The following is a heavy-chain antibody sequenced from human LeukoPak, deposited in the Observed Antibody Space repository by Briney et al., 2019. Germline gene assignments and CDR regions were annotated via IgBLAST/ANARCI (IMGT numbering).Heavy chain of an antibody. D-gene: IGHD2-21*02. CDR2: IYYSGST. J-gene: IGHJ6*02. CDR1: GGSISSGSYY. Sequence: SETLSLTCTVSGGSISSGSYYWGWIRQPPGKGLEWIGSIYYSGSTYYNPSLKSRVTISVDTSKNQFSLKLSSVPAADTAVYYCARDLAGVVTAVSSLDVWGQGTTVTVSS. CDR3: ARDLAGVVTAVSSLDV. V-gene: IGHV4-39*07.